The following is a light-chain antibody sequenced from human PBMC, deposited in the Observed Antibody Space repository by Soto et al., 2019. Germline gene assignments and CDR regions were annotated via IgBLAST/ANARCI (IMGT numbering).Light chain of an antibody. CDR1: VSNIGSTA. CDR3: AAWDDDLHVWL. CDR2: RSN. Sequence: QSALTQPPSVSATPGQGVTLSCAGGVSNIGSTAVNWYQQLPGTAPKHLIHRSNQRPSGVPDRISGSKSGTSASLAISGLQSEDEADYYCAAWDDDLHVWLFGGGTKLTVL. J-gene: IGLJ3*02. V-gene: IGLV1-44*01.